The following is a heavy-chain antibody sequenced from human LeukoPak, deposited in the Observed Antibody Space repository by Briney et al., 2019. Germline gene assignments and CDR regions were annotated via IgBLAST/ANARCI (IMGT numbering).Heavy chain of an antibody. V-gene: IGHV4-39*07. J-gene: IGHJ4*02. Sequence: WVRQAPGKGLEWIGSIYYGGSTYYNLSLKSRVTISVDTSKNQFSLKLSSVTAADTAVYYCARTQVGATRFDYWGQGTLVTVSS. CDR3: ARTQVGATRFDY. D-gene: IGHD1-26*01. CDR2: IYYGGST.